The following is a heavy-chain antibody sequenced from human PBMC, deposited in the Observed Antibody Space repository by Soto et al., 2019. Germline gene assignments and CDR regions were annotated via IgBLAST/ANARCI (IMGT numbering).Heavy chain of an antibody. V-gene: IGHV3-21*01. J-gene: IGHJ6*02. CDR2: ISSSSSYI. D-gene: IGHD2-21*01. CDR3: ARGPRDRRDGYFIPKKIYYYYDMDV. CDR1: GFTFSSYS. Sequence: EVQLVESGGGLVKPGGSLRLSCAASGFTFSSYSMNWVRQAPGKGLEWVSSISSSSSYIYYADSVKGRFTISRDNAKNSLYLQMNSLRAEDTAVYYCARGPRDRRDGYFIPKKIYYYYDMDVWGQGTTVTVSS.